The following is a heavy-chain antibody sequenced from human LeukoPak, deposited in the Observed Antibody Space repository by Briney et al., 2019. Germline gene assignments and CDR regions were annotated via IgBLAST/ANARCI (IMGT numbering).Heavy chain of an antibody. Sequence: ASVKVSCKASGYTFTIYGISWVRQAPGQGLEWMGWISAYNGNTNYTQKLQGRVTITTDTSTSTAYMELRSLRSDDTAVYYCARALSSWGSGSYPYWGQGTLVTVSS. CDR3: ARALSSWGSGSYPY. CDR2: ISAYNGNT. D-gene: IGHD3-10*01. V-gene: IGHV1-18*04. CDR1: GYTFTIYG. J-gene: IGHJ4*02.